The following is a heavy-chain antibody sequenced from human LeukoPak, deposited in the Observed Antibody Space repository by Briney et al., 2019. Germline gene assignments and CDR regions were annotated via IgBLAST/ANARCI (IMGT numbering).Heavy chain of an antibody. D-gene: IGHD3-3*01. CDR1: GGTFSSYT. V-gene: IGHV1-69*02. CDR3: ALYDFWSGYLGYDAFDI. CDR2: IIPILGIA. Sequence: SVKVSCKASGGTFSSYTISRLRQAPRQGLEWMGRIIPILGIANYAQKFQGRVTITADKSTSTAYMELSSLRSEDTAVYYCALYDFWSGYLGYDAFDIWGQATMVTVSS. J-gene: IGHJ3*02.